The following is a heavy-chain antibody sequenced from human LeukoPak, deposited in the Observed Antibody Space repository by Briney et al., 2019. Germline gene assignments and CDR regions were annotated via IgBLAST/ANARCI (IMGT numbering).Heavy chain of an antibody. D-gene: IGHD5-24*01. CDR2: IYYSGST. CDR3: ARGDGYNYRQLYFDL. CDR1: GGSISSSSYY. Sequence: SETLSLTCTVSGGSISSSSYYWGWIRQPPGKGLEWIGSIYYSGSTYYNPSLKSRVTISVDTSKNQFSLKLSSVTAADTAVYYCARGDGYNYRQLYFDLWGRGTLVTVSS. V-gene: IGHV4-39*01. J-gene: IGHJ2*01.